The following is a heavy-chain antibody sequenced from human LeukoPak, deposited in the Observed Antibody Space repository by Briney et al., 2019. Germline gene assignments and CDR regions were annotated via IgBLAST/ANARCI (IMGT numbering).Heavy chain of an antibody. CDR1: GGSISSYY. D-gene: IGHD1-14*01. Sequence: SETLSLTCTVSGGSISSYYWSWIRQPPGKGLEWIGEINHSGSTNYNPSLKSRVTISVDTSKNQFSLKLSSVTAADTAVYYCARGRYYHYYMDVWGKGTTVTVSS. CDR2: INHSGST. J-gene: IGHJ6*03. CDR3: ARGRYYHYYMDV. V-gene: IGHV4-34*01.